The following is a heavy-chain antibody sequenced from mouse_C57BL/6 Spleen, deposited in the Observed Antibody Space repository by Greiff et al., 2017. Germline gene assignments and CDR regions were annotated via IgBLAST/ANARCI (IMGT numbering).Heavy chain of an antibody. CDR2: INPSNGGT. V-gene: IGHV1-53*01. J-gene: IGHJ3*01. Sequence: QVQLKQPGTELVKPGASVKLSCKASGYTFTSYWMHWVKQRPGQGLEWIGNINPSNGGTNYNEKFKSKATLTVDKSSSTAYMQLSSLTSEDSAVYYCARSWGNWDGLFAYWGQGTLVTVSA. D-gene: IGHD4-1*01. CDR3: ARSWGNWDGLFAY. CDR1: GYTFTSYW.